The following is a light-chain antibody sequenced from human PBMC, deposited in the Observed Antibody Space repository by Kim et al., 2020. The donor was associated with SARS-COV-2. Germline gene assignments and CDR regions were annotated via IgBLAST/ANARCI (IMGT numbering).Light chain of an antibody. Sequence: VSPGERTTLSCRARQGGGSNLALYSEKPGQAPRLLIYGTSTRATGSPARFRGSGSGTEFPLTISSLQSEDFAVYYWQQYNNWPSGTFGQGTKLEI. J-gene: IGKJ2*01. CDR2: GTS. V-gene: IGKV3-15*01. CDR3: QQYNNWPSGT. CDR1: QGGGSN.